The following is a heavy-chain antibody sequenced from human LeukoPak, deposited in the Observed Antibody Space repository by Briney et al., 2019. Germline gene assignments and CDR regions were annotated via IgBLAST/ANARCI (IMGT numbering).Heavy chain of an antibody. CDR3: ARDPPYYDNSGYYYDY. V-gene: IGHV3-21*01. CDR2: ISGSSLYI. Sequence: GGSLRLSCAASGITFSPYSMNWVRQAPGKGLEWVSSISGSSLYIYYADSVKGRFTISRDNAKNSLYLQMNSLRAEGTAVYYCARDPPYYDNSGYYYDYWGQGTLVTVSS. D-gene: IGHD3-22*01. CDR1: GITFSPYS. J-gene: IGHJ4*02.